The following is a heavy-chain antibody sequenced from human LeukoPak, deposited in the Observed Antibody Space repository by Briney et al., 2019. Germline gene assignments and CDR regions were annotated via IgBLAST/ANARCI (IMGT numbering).Heavy chain of an antibody. D-gene: IGHD6-13*01. Sequence: GGSLRLSCVASGFNFSDYYMNWIRQSPGKGLEWISYMSSRSGIIYYADSVKGRFTTSRDNAKNSLDLQMNSLKVEDTAVYYCATPAAGPGAEYSLYWGQGILVIVSS. V-gene: IGHV3-11*04. J-gene: IGHJ1*01. CDR1: GFNFSDYY. CDR2: MSSRSGII. CDR3: ATPAAGPGAEYSLY.